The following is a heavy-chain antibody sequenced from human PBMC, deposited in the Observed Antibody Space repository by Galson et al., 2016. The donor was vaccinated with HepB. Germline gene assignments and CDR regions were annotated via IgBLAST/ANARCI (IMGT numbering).Heavy chain of an antibody. J-gene: IGHJ4*02. V-gene: IGHV5-10-1*01. CDR3: SRGGGLGRYFDY. CDR1: GYSFTNHY. D-gene: IGHD1-14*01. Sequence: QSGAEVKKPGESLKISCQGSGYSFTNHYMTWVRQMPGKGLEWMGTIDPSDSFTHYSPSFQGHVTVSTDKSVSTAYLQWSSLKASDTAIFYCSRGGGLGRYFDYWGRGTLVTVSS. CDR2: IDPSDSFT.